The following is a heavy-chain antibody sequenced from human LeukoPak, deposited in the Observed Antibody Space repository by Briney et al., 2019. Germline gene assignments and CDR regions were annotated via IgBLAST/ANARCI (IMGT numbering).Heavy chain of an antibody. J-gene: IGHJ4*02. D-gene: IGHD5-12*01. Sequence: PGGSLRLSCAASGFTFSSYSMNWVRQAPGKGLEWVSSISSSSSYIYYADSVKGRFTISRDNAKNSLYLQMNSLRAEDTAVYYCAKVLVVATTPDYWGQGTLVTVSS. CDR3: AKVLVVATTPDY. V-gene: IGHV3-21*01. CDR2: ISSSSSYI. CDR1: GFTFSSYS.